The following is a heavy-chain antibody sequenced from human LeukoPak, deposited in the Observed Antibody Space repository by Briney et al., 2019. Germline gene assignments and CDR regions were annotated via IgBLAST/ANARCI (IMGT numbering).Heavy chain of an antibody. Sequence: GGSLRLPCAASGFTFSSYVMSWVRQAPGKGLEWVSGISSSGSVTYYADSVKGRFTISRDNSQNTVFLQMLSLRAEDTAGYHCASEAGNGWFYFDYWGHGTLVTVSS. CDR2: ISSSGSVT. D-gene: IGHD6-19*01. CDR3: ASEAGNGWFYFDY. CDR1: GFTFSSYV. J-gene: IGHJ4*01. V-gene: IGHV3-23*01.